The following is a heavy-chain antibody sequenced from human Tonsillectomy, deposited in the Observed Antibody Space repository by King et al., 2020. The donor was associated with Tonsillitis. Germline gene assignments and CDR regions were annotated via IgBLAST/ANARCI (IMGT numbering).Heavy chain of an antibody. V-gene: IGHV5-51*03. CDR3: ARRLLSSGPYDAFDI. D-gene: IGHD3-22*01. Sequence: QLVQSGAEVKKPGESLKISCKGSGYSFTSYWIGWVRQMPGKGLEWKGIIYPGVSDTRYSPSFQCQFTISADKSISTAYLQWSSLKASDTAIYYCARRLLSSGPYDAFDIWGQGTMVTVSS. J-gene: IGHJ3*02. CDR1: GYSFTSYW. CDR2: IYPGVSDT.